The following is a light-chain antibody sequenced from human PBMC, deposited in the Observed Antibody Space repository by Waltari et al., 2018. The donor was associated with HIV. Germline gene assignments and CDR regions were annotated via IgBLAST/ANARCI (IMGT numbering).Light chain of an antibody. CDR3: STWDNSLSHWV. Sequence: QSVVTPPPSASGTPGQNISISFSGDLSNPGGHFVSWSQQRPGTAPRLLIYRNDQRPSGVPDRFSGSKSATSASLAISGLRSEDEGDYHCSTWDNSLSHWVFGGGTKVTVL. J-gene: IGLJ3*02. CDR1: LSNPGGHF. V-gene: IGLV1-47*01. CDR2: RND.